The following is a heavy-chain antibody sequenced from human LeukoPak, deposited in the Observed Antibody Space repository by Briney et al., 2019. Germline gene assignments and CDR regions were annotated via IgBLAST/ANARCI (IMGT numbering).Heavy chain of an antibody. CDR2: ISGDGGST. Sequence: GGSLRLSCAASGFTFDDYAMHWVRQAPGKGLEWVSLISGDGGSTYYADSVKGRFTISRDNSKNSLYLQMNSLRTEDTALYYFAKDMARARDFWSGYYSGGIDYWGQGTLVTVSS. J-gene: IGHJ4*02. D-gene: IGHD3-3*01. CDR1: GFTFDDYA. V-gene: IGHV3-43*02. CDR3: AKDMARARDFWSGYYSGGIDY.